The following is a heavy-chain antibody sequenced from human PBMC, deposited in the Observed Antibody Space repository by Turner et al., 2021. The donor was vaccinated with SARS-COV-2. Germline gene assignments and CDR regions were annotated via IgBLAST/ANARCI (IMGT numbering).Heavy chain of an antibody. CDR2: IYSGGST. D-gene: IGHD5-18*01. Sequence: EVQLVESGGGLIQPGGSLRLSCAASGFTVSSNYMSWVRQAPGKGLEWVSVIYSGGSTYYADSVKGRFTISRDNSKNTLYLQMNSLSAEDTAVYYCARVGSYGRRDVDYWGQGTLVTVSS. CDR1: GFTVSSNY. CDR3: ARVGSYGRRDVDY. V-gene: IGHV3-53*01. J-gene: IGHJ4*02.